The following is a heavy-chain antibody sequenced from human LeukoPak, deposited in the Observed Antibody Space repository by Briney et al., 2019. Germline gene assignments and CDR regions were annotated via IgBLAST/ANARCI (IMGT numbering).Heavy chain of an antibody. J-gene: IGHJ3*02. CDR3: AGDSSSGARDAFDI. CDR2: IWYDGSNK. D-gene: IGHD6-19*01. V-gene: IGHV3-33*01. CDR1: GFTFSSYG. Sequence: GGSLRLSCAASGFTFSSYGMHWVRQAPGEGLEWVAVIWYDGSNKYYADSVKGRFTISRDNSKNTLYLQMNSLRAEDTAVYYCAGDSSSGARDAFDIWGQGTMVTVSS.